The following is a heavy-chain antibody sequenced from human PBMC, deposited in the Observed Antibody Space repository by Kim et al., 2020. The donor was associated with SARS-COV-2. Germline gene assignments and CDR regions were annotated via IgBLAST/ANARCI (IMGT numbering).Heavy chain of an antibody. CDR3: ARGGDHDFLWGTPRLPDY. V-gene: IGHV4-59*11. CDR1: GVSIGSHY. D-gene: IGHD3-3*01. J-gene: IGHJ4*02. Sequence: SETLSLTCTVSGVSIGSHYWSWIRQPPGKGLEWIGYIYYSGSTDYNPSLKSRVTISVDTSRNQFSLKLTSVTAADTAVYYCARGGDHDFLWGTPRLPDYWGQGTLVTVSS. CDR2: IYYSGST.